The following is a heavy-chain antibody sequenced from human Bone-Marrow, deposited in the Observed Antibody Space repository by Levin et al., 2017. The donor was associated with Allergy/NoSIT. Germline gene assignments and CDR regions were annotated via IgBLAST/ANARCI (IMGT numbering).Heavy chain of an antibody. CDR2: ISYDGSNK. CDR3: AKARGTFYYYGMDV. CDR1: GFTFSSYG. Sequence: GGSLRLSCAASGFTFSSYGMHWVRQAPGKGLEWVAVISYDGSNKYYADSVKGRFTISRDNSKNTLYLQMNSLRAEDTAVYYCAKARGTFYYYGMDVWGQGTTVTVSS. J-gene: IGHJ6*02. D-gene: IGHD2/OR15-2a*01. V-gene: IGHV3-30*18.